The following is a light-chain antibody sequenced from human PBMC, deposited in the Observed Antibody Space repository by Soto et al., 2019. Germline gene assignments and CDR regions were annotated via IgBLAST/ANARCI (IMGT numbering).Light chain of an antibody. J-gene: IGKJ1*01. V-gene: IGKV3-20*01. CDR1: QSVSSSY. Sequence: EIVLTQSPGTLSLSPGERATLSCRASQSVSSSYLAWYQQKPGQAPRLLISGASSRATGIPDRFSGSGSGTYFTLTISRLEPEDFAVYYCQQYGSSRTFGQGTKVEIK. CDR3: QQYGSSRT. CDR2: GAS.